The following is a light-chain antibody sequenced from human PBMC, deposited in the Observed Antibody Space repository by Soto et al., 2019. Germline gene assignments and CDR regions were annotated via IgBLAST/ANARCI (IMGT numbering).Light chain of an antibody. Sequence: GDRVTITCRASQSISNYLNWYQQKPGKAPKLLIYAASSLQSGVPSRFSGSGSGTDFTLTVSSLQPEDFATYYCQQSYSTPFSFGPWTKVDIK. CDR1: QSISNY. CDR2: AAS. J-gene: IGKJ3*01. V-gene: IGKV1-39*01. CDR3: QQSYSTPFS.